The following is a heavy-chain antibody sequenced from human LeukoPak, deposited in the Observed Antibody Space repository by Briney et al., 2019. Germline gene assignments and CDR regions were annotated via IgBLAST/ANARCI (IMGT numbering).Heavy chain of an antibody. CDR1: GFIFDDYA. D-gene: IGHD4-17*01. V-gene: IGHV3-9*01. J-gene: IGHJ4*02. CDR3: VSEDYGDSGFESR. CDR2: ISWNSGSI. Sequence: GGSLRLSCTASGFIFDDYAMHWVRQAPGKGLEWVSGISWNSGSIGYADSVKGRFTISRDDAKNTLYLQMNSLRAEDTALYYCVSEDYGDSGFESRWGQGALVTVSS.